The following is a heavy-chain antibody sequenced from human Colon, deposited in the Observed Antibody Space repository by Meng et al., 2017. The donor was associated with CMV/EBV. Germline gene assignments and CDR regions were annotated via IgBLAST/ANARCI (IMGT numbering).Heavy chain of an antibody. Sequence: GGSLRLSCVASGFAFSESGMHWIRQSPGKGLEWVAGITWTSGSTGYADSVRGRFTISRDNAKNSLYLQMNSLRLEDTALYYCAKDLSNHASLPMDFWGQGTPVTVSS. CDR1: GFAFSESG. CDR3: AKDLSNHASLPMDF. CDR2: ITWTSGST. V-gene: IGHV3-9*01. J-gene: IGHJ4*02. D-gene: IGHD4-11*01.